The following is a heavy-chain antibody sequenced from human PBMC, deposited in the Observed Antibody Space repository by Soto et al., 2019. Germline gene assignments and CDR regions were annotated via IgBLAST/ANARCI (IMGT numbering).Heavy chain of an antibody. CDR3: AGGYDSSGYYNYYYYYGMDV. D-gene: IGHD3-22*01. CDR1: GFTFSSYG. Sequence: PGGSLRLSCAASGFTFSSYGMHWVRQAPGKGLEWVAVISYDGSNKYYADSVKGRFTISRDNSKNTLYLQMNSLRAEDTAVYYCAGGYDSSGYYNYYYYYGMDVWGQGTTVTVSS. CDR2: ISYDGSNK. J-gene: IGHJ6*02. V-gene: IGHV3-30*03.